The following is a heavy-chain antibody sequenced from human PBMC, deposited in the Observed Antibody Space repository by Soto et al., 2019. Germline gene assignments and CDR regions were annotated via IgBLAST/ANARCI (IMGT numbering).Heavy chain of an antibody. CDR3: ARGRMDYLYYMDV. Sequence: PGGALRLSCAASGVSFTGHGMHWVRQAPGKGLEWLSMIWHDGSNKNYAQSVQGRFTISRDNSKSTLYIQMNSLRDDDTAVYHCARGRMDYLYYMDVWGKGTALTVSS. CDR1: GVSFTGHG. J-gene: IGHJ6*03. CDR2: IWHDGSNK. V-gene: IGHV3-33*01. D-gene: IGHD2-8*01.